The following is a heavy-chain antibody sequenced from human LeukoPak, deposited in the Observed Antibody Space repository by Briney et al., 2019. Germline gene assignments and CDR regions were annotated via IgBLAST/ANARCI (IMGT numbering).Heavy chain of an antibody. Sequence: GGPLRLSCSASGFTFSSYCMNWVRQAPGKGLEWVANIEQHGNEKYYMDSVKGRFTISRDNAKNSPYLEMNSLRAEDTAVYYCAGGDYYGSGSARRHWFDPWGQGTLVTVSS. CDR3: AGGDYYGSGSARRHWFDP. J-gene: IGHJ5*02. CDR1: GFTFSSYC. V-gene: IGHV3-7*04. CDR2: IEQHGNEK. D-gene: IGHD3-10*01.